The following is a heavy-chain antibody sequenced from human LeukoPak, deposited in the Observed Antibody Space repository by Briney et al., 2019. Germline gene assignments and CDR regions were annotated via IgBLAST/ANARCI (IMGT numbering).Heavy chain of an antibody. J-gene: IGHJ4*02. V-gene: IGHV3-30*18. CDR3: AKDLTGYYGSGSYYNYFDY. D-gene: IGHD3-10*01. CDR2: ISYDGSNK. CDR1: GFTFSSYG. Sequence: PGGSLRLSCAASGFTFSSYGMHWVRQAPGKGLEWVAVISYDGSNKYYADSVKGRFTISRDNSKNTLYLQMNSLRAEDTAVYYCAKDLTGYYGSGSYYNYFDYWGQGTLVTVSS.